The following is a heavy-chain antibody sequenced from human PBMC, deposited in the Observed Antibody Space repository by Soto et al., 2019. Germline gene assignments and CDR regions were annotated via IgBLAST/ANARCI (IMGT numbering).Heavy chain of an antibody. CDR3: ARAIPGSYYKFDY. CDR2: IDYSGRT. V-gene: IGHV4-39*07. Sequence: KASETLSLTCTVSGGSISSSSYYWGWIRQPPGKGLEWIGSIDYSGRTNYNPFLQSRVTISVDTSKKQFSLKLSSVTAADTAVYYCARAIPGSYYKFDYWGQGALVTVSS. J-gene: IGHJ4*02. CDR1: GGSISSSSYY. D-gene: IGHD3-10*01.